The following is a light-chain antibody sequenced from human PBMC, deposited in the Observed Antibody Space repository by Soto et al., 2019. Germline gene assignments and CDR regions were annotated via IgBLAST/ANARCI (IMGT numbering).Light chain of an antibody. CDR2: DVT. CDR1: SSDVGNNNY. Sequence: QSALTQPASVSGSPGQSITISCTGTSSDVGNNNYVSWYQQNPGKAPKVMICDVTNRPSGVSNRFSGSKSGNTASLTISGLQAEDEANYSCSSFTGSSYVFGTGTKVTVL. CDR3: SSFTGSSYV. J-gene: IGLJ1*01. V-gene: IGLV2-14*01.